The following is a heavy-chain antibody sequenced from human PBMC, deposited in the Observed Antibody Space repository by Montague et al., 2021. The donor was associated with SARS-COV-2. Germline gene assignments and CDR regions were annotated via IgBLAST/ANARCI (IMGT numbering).Heavy chain of an antibody. CDR3: ARSESPSYSSSPFDY. D-gene: IGHD6-13*01. Sequence: SETLSLTCIVSGESIDRDTYYWGWIRQSPGKGLEWIGSLSSSGSTYYNPSLRSRVTISMDTSKNHFSLKVNSVTAADTAVYYCARSESPSYSSSPFDYWGQGTLVTVSS. J-gene: IGHJ4*02. CDR2: LSSSGST. V-gene: IGHV4-39*02. CDR1: GESIDRDTYY.